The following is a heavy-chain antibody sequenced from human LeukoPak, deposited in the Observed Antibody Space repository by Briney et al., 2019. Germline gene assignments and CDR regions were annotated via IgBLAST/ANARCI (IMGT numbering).Heavy chain of an antibody. CDR2: IYHSGST. Sequence: SETLSLTCTVSGYSISSGYYWGWIRQPPGKGLEWIGNIYHSGSTYYNPSLKSRVTISVDTSKNQFSVKLSSVTAADTAVYYCARGRRDTYYDILTGYHYYYYMDVWGKGTTVTVSS. CDR3: ARGRRDTYYDILTGYHYYYYMDV. D-gene: IGHD3-9*01. J-gene: IGHJ6*03. CDR1: GYSISSGYY. V-gene: IGHV4-38-2*02.